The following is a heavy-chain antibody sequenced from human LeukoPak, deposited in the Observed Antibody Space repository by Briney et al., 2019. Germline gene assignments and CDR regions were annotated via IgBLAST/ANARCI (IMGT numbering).Heavy chain of an antibody. V-gene: IGHV4-31*03. D-gene: IGHD2-15*01. CDR1: GGSISSGGYY. CDR2: IYYSGST. CDR3: ARDTGRGYCSGGSCYFDAFDI. J-gene: IGHJ3*02. Sequence: PSQTLSLTCTVSGGSISSGGYYWSWNRQHPGKGLEWIGYIYYSGSTYYNPSLKSRVTISVDTSKNQFSLKLSSVTAADTAVYYCARDTGRGYCSGGSCYFDAFDIWGQGTMVTVSS.